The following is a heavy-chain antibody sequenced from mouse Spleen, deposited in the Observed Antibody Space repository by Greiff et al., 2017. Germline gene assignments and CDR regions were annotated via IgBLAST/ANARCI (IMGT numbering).Heavy chain of an antibody. D-gene: IGHD1-2*01. Sequence: EVMLVESGGGLVKPGGSLKLSCAASGFTFSDYGMHWVRQAPEKGLEWVAYISSGSSTIYYADTVKGRFTISRDNAKNTLFLQMTSLRSEDTAMYYCARRTATYFDYWGQGTTLTVSS. CDR3: ARRTATYFDY. CDR1: GFTFSDYG. V-gene: IGHV5-17*01. CDR2: ISSGSSTI. J-gene: IGHJ2*01.